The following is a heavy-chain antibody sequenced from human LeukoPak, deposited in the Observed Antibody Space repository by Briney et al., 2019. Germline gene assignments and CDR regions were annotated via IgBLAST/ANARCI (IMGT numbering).Heavy chain of an antibody. D-gene: IGHD6-19*01. CDR2: IYYSGST. V-gene: IGHV4-59*01. CDR3: ARGTIAVAAGTLGFDY. Sequence: SETLSLTCTVSGGSISSYYWSWIRQPPGKGLEWIGYIYYSGSTNYSPSLKSRVTISVDTSKNQFSLKLSSVTAADTAVYYCARGTIAVAAGTLGFDYWGQGTLVTVSS. CDR1: GGSISSYY. J-gene: IGHJ4*02.